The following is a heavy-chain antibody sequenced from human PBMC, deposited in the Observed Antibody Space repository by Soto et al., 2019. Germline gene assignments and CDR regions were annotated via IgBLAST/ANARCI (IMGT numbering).Heavy chain of an antibody. J-gene: IGHJ3*02. D-gene: IGHD3-10*01. CDR2: IIPIFGTT. V-gene: IGHV1-69*01. CDR1: GGTFSSYA. CDR3: AVSYKYGSGTFDAFDI. Sequence: QVQLVQSGTEVKKPGSSVKVSCKASGGTFSSYAISWVRQAPGQGLEWMGGIIPIFGTTNYAQRFQGRVSITADESTSTTYMELSSLRSEDTAVYYCAVSYKYGSGTFDAFDIWGQGTLVTVSS.